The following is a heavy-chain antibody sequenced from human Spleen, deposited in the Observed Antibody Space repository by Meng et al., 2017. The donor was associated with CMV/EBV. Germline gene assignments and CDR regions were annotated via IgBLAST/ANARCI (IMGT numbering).Heavy chain of an antibody. V-gene: IGHV4-4*02. D-gene: IGHD6-6*01. CDR3: ARCDYSSSSWFDP. J-gene: IGHJ5*02. Sequence: SQTLSLTCGVSGDSIHSTNWWSWVRQPPGKGLEWIGSIYHSGSTDYNPSLKSRVTMSVDKSKNQFSLRLNSVTAADTAVYYCARCDYSSSSWFDPWGQGTLVTVSS. CDR2: IYHSGST. CDR1: GDSIHSTNW.